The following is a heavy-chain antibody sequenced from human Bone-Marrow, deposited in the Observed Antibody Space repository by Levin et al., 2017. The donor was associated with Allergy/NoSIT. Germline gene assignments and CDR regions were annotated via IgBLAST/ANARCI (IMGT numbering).Heavy chain of an antibody. V-gene: IGHV4-59*01. CDR2: IFYTGTT. CDR1: GGSMTGYY. J-gene: IGHJ5*01. CDR3: ARGGRTSNELLAGLWDS. Sequence: SETLSLTCTVSGGSMTGYYWNWLRQSPDKGLEWIGYIFYTGTTLYNPSLKSRVTVSLDKSMTQFSLKVTSVTAADSAVYFCARGGRTSNELLAGLWDSWGQGARVAVSS. D-gene: IGHD3-9*01.